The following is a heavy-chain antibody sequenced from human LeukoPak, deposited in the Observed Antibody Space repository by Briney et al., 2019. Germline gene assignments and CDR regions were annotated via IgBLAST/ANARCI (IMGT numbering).Heavy chain of an antibody. V-gene: IGHV3-23*01. J-gene: IGHJ4*02. D-gene: IGHD5-12*01. CDR2: ISGSGGST. Sequence: GGSLRLSCAASGFTFSSYAMSWVRQAPGKGLEWVSVISGSGGSTYYADSVKGRFTISRDNAKNSLYLQMNSLRAEDTAVYYCARDPDWLRFEGNYFDYWGQGTLVTVSS. CDR1: GFTFSSYA. CDR3: ARDPDWLRFEGNYFDY.